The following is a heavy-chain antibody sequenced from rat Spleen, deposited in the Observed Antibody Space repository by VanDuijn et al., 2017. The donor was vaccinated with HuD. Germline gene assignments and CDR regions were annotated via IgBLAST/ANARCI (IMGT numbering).Heavy chain of an antibody. CDR3: ATDQDYGGYSPYWYFDF. Sequence: EVQLVESDGGLVQPGRSLKLSCAASGFTFSDYGVAWVRQAPTTGLEWVATISYGDSSGHSGTYYRDSVRGRFTISRDDAKSTLSLQMDSLRSEDTATYYCATDQDYGGYSPYWYFDFWGPGTMVTVSS. J-gene: IGHJ1*01. V-gene: IGHV5-29*01. D-gene: IGHD1-11*01. CDR1: GFTFSDYG. CDR2: ISYGDSSGHSGT.